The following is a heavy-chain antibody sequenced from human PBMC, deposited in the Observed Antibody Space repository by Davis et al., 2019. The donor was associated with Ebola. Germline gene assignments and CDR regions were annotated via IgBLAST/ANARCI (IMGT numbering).Heavy chain of an antibody. J-gene: IGHJ4*02. CDR3: ARVWRHTAMVYFDY. V-gene: IGHV1-18*01. CDR1: GYTFTSYG. CDR2: ISAYNGNT. Sequence: AASVKVSCKASGYTFTSYGISWVRQAPGQGLEWMGWISAYNGNTNYAQKLQGRVTMTTDTSTSTAYMELSSLRSEDTAVYYCARVWRHTAMVYFDYWGQGTLVTVSS. D-gene: IGHD5-18*01.